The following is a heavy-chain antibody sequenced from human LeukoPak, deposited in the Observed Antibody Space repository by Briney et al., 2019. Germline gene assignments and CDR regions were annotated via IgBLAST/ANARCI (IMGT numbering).Heavy chain of an antibody. CDR2: IKEDGSAQ. CDR1: GFTFNGYW. D-gene: IGHD3-10*01. CDR3: ARNQYYGSGTHPHYFDY. J-gene: IGHJ4*02. Sequence: GGSLRLSCAASGFTFNGYWMSWVRQAPGKGLEWVANIKEDGSAQYYVGSVKGRFTISRDNAKNSLNLQMNSLRAEDTAVYYCARNQYYGSGTHPHYFDYWGQGTLVTVSS. V-gene: IGHV3-7*01.